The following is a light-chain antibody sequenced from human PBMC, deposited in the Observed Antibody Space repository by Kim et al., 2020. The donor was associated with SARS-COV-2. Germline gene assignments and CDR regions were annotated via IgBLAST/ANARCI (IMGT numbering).Light chain of an antibody. CDR3: SSYTSSKNYV. CDR1: SSDVGGYNY. J-gene: IGLJ1*01. CDR2: DVS. Sequence: GQSITISCTGTSSDVGGYNYVSWYQQHPGKAPKLMIFDVSHRPSGVSNRFSGSKSDNTASLTISGLQAEDEADYYCSSYTSSKNYVFGTGTKVTVL. V-gene: IGLV2-14*03.